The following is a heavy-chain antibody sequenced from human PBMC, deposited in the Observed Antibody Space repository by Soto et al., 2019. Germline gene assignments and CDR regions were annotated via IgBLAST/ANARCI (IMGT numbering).Heavy chain of an antibody. V-gene: IGHV3-33*01. Sequence: GGSLRRSCAASGFTFSSYGMHWVRQAPGKGLEWVAVIWYDGSNKYYADSVKGRFTISRDNSKNTLYLQMNSLRAEDTAVYYCARDRLYYDSSGYQPMADYWGQGTLVTVSS. D-gene: IGHD3-22*01. J-gene: IGHJ4*02. CDR3: ARDRLYYDSSGYQPMADY. CDR2: IWYDGSNK. CDR1: GFTFSSYG.